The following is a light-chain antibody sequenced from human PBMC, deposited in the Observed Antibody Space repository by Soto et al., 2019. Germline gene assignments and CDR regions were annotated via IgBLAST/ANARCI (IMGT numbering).Light chain of an antibody. Sequence: EIVMTQSPATLSVSPGERATLSCRASQSVSSNLAWYQQKPGQAPRLLIYGASNRATGIPARFSGSGSGTDFTLTISRLEPEDFAVYYCQKRSNWPPITFGQGTRLEIK. V-gene: IGKV3-11*01. CDR1: QSVSSN. CDR2: GAS. J-gene: IGKJ5*01. CDR3: QKRSNWPPIT.